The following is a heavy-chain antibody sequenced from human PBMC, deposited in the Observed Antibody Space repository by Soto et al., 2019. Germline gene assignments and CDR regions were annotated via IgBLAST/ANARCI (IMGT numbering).Heavy chain of an antibody. CDR3: ASPAGVDSSSFDC. J-gene: IGHJ4*02. CDR1: EFTFSSYA. CDR2: ISYDGSNK. D-gene: IGHD3-22*01. V-gene: IGHV3-30-3*01. Sequence: QVQLVESGGGVVQPGRSLRLSCAASEFTFSSYAMHWVRQAPGKGLEWVAVISYDGSNKYYADSVKGRFTISRDNSKNTLYVQMNGLRAEDTAVYYCASPAGVDSSSFDCWGQGTLVTVSS.